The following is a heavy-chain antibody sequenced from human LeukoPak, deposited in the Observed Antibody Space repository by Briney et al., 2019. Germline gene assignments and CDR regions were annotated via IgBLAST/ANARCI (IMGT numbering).Heavy chain of an antibody. V-gene: IGHV1-2*02. CDR2: INPNSGGT. CDR3: ARLVGSSSFIGVFTEIDY. Sequence: PVASVKVSCKASGYTFTGYYMHWVRQAPGQGLEWMGWINPNSGGTNYAQKFQGRVTMTRDTSISTAYMELSRLRSDDTAVYYCARLVGSSSFIGVFTEIDYWGQGTLVTVSS. CDR1: GYTFTGYY. D-gene: IGHD6-6*01. J-gene: IGHJ4*02.